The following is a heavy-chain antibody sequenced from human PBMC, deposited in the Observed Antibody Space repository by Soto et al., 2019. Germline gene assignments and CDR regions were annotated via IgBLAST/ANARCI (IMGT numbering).Heavy chain of an antibody. CDR1: GFTFSSYA. CDR2: ISGSGGST. D-gene: IGHD3-22*01. J-gene: IGHJ4*02. V-gene: IGHV3-23*01. CDR3: AKGDYYDSSGYYGVDY. Sequence: LRLSCAASGFTFSSYAMSWVRQAPGKGLEWVSAISGSGGSTYYADSVKGRFTISRDNSKNTLYLQMNSLRAEDTAVYYCAKGDYYDSSGYYGVDYWGQGTLVTVSS.